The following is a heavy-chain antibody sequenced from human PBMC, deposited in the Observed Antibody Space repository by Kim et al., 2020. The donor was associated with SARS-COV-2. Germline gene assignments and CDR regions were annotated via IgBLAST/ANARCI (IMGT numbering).Heavy chain of an antibody. V-gene: IGHV1-8*01. CDR1: GYTFTSYD. D-gene: IGHD3-10*01. CDR2: MNPNSGNT. CDR3: ARGSITMVRGPLPTYGMDV. Sequence: ASVKVSCKASGYTFTSYDINWVRQATGQGLEWMGWMNPNSGNTGYAQKFQGRVTMTRNTSISTAYMELSSLRSEDTAVYYCARGSITMVRGPLPTYGMDVWGQGTTVTVSS. J-gene: IGHJ6*02.